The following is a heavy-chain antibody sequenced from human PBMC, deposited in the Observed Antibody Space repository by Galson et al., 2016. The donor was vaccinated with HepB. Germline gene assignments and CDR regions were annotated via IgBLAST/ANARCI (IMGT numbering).Heavy chain of an antibody. CDR2: ISYDGSNK. J-gene: IGHJ4*01. CDR3: AKDLGYQLLIYSFDY. CDR1: RFTSRSYG. V-gene: IGHV3-30*18. Sequence: SLRLSCAASRFTSRSYGMHWVRQAPGKGLEWVATISYDGSNKYYDDSVKGRFTISRDKSKNTLYLQMNSLRAEDTALYYCAKDLGYQLLIYSFDYWGQGTQVIVSS. D-gene: IGHD2-2*01.